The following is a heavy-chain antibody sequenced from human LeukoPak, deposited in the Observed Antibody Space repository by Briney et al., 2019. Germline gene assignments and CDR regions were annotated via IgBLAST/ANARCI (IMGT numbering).Heavy chain of an antibody. CDR3: ARRPGPTAMATPVYYYYMDA. V-gene: IGHV4-34*01. J-gene: IGHJ6*03. D-gene: IGHD5-18*01. CDR2: INHSGST. Sequence: PSETLSLTCAVYGGSFSGYYWSWIRQPPGKGLEWNGEINHSGSTNYNPSLKSRVTISVDTSKNQFSLKLSSVTAADTAVYYCARRPGPTAMATPVYYYYMDAWGKGTTVTVSS. CDR1: GGSFSGYY.